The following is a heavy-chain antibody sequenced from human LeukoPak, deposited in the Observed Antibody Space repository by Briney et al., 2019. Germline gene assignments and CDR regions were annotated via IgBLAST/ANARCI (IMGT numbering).Heavy chain of an antibody. V-gene: IGHV1-2*02. CDR3: ASLSSSRVSWI. CDR2: INPNSGGT. J-gene: IGHJ3*02. D-gene: IGHD6-13*01. CDR1: GYTFTGYY. Sequence: ASVKVSCKASGYTFTGYYIHWVRQAPGQGLEWMGWINPNSGGTKSAQRFQGRVTMSRDTSTSTAFMELSSLRSDDTAMYYCASLSSSRVSWIWGQGTMVTVSS.